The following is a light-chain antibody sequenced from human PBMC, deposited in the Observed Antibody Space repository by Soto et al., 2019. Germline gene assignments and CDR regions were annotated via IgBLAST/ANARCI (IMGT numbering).Light chain of an antibody. V-gene: IGLV2-8*01. J-gene: IGLJ3*02. Sequence: QSVLTQPPSASGSPGQSVTISCTGTSSDVGAYNYVSWYQQYPGKAPKLMIYEVNKRPSGVPDSFSGSKSGKTASLTVSGLQPEDEADDHCTSYAGSNIWVFGGGTKLTVL. CDR2: EVN. CDR3: TSYAGSNIWV. CDR1: SSDVGAYNY.